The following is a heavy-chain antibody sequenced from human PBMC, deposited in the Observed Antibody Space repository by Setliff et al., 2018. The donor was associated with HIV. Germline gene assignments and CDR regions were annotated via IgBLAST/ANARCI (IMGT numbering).Heavy chain of an antibody. CDR2: IYPGDSDT. Sequence: GESLKISCRGFGYTFTNYWIGWVRQMPGRGLEWMGIIYPGDSDTRYSPSFEGQVTMSADKSINTAYLQWNSLKASDTAMYYCARQPTDTSGYNNWFDSWGQGTLVTVSS. CDR1: GYTFTNYW. V-gene: IGHV5-51*01. D-gene: IGHD3-3*01. J-gene: IGHJ5*01. CDR3: ARQPTDTSGYNNWFDS.